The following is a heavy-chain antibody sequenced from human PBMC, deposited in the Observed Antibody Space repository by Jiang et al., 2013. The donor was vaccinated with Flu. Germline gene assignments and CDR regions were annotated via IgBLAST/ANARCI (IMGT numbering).Heavy chain of an antibody. Sequence: DHAMHWVRQAPGKGLEWVSGISWNSGSIGYADSVKGRFTISSDSAKNSLFLQMNSLRAEDTALYYCARGVVRTLYYFDYWGQGTLVTVSS. CDR1: DHA. J-gene: IGHJ4*02. D-gene: IGHD2-15*01. V-gene: IGHV3-9*01. CDR3: ARGVVRTLYYFDY. CDR2: ISWNSGSI.